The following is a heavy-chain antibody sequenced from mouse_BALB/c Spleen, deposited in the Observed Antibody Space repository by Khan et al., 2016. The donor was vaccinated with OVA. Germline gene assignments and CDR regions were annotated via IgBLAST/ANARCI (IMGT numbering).Heavy chain of an antibody. D-gene: IGHD2-2*01. Sequence: VQLKESGPGLVKPSQSLSLTCTVTGYSITSDYAWNWIRQFPGNTLEWVGYISSTGSTSSNPSLKSRISITRDTSKNQFFLQLRSVTSEDTATYYCARALYYGYGYALDYWGQGTSVTVSS. V-gene: IGHV3-2*02. CDR1: GYSITSDYA. J-gene: IGHJ4*01. CDR3: ARALYYGYGYALDY. CDR2: ISSTGST.